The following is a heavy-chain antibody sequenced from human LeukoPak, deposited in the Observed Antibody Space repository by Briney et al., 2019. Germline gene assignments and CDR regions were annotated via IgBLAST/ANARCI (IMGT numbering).Heavy chain of an antibody. V-gene: IGHV3-30-3*01. CDR1: GSTLGSYA. Sequence: GGSRRLSWEAPGSTLGSYAMPWVGQAPGKGLEWGAVISYDGSNKYYADSVKGRFTISRDNSKNTLYLQMNSLRAEDTAVYYCARGNYDFWSGYYRSGAFDIWGQGTMVTVSS. J-gene: IGHJ3*02. D-gene: IGHD3-3*01. CDR2: ISYDGSNK. CDR3: ARGNYDFWSGYYRSGAFDI.